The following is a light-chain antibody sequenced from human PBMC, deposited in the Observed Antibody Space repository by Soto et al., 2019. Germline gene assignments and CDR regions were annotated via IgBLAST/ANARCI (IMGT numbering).Light chain of an antibody. CDR3: NSYAGSNGVV. J-gene: IGLJ2*01. V-gene: IGLV2-8*01. Sequence: QSVLTQPPSASGSPGQTVTISCTGTSSDVGGYNYVSWYQHQPAKAPQVMIYEVSMRPSGVPDRFSGSKSGNTASLTVSGLQTEDEADYYCNSYAGSNGVVFGGGTKLTVL. CDR1: SSDVGGYNY. CDR2: EVS.